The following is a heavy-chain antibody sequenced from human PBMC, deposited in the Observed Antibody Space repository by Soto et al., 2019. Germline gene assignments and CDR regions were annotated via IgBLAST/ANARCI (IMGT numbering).Heavy chain of an antibody. CDR2: IRYDGSNK. V-gene: IGHV3-33*01. CDR3: ARGLTGTSYYYYGMDV. J-gene: IGHJ6*02. CDR1: GFTFSSYG. D-gene: IGHD3-9*01. Sequence: PGGSLRLSCAASGFTFSSYGMHWVRQAPGKGLEWVAVIRYDGSNKYYADSVKGRFTISRDNSKNTLYLQMNSLRAEDTAVYYCARGLTGTSYYYYGMDVWGQGTTVTVSS.